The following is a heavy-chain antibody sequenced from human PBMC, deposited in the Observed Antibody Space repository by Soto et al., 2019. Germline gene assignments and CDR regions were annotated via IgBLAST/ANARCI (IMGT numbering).Heavy chain of an antibody. CDR2: IYYSGST. Sequence: QLQLQESGPGLVKPSETLSLTCTVSGGSISSSSYYWGWIRQPPGKGLEWIGSIYYSGSTYYNPSLKSRVTISVDTSKNQFSLKLSSVTAADTAVYYCARPGRGYSGYGEAWGIDYWGQGTLVTVSS. V-gene: IGHV4-39*01. CDR3: ARPGRGYSGYGEAWGIDY. J-gene: IGHJ4*02. CDR1: GGSISSSSYY. D-gene: IGHD5-12*01.